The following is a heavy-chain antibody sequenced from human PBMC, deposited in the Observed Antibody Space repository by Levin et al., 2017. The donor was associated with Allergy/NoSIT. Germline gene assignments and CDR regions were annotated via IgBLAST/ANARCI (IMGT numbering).Heavy chain of an antibody. CDR3: AREGGGGGDSMFDS. J-gene: IGHJ4*02. CDR1: GFSFSSYA. V-gene: IGHV3-30-3*01. Sequence: GGSLRLSCAASGFSFSSYAMHWVRQAPGEGLEWVAFISYDGGKSCYTDSVKGRFTISRDNSKNTLYLQMNSLRLEDTALYYCAREGGGGGDSMFDSWGQGTLVTVSS. D-gene: IGHD2-21*02. CDR2: ISYDGGKS.